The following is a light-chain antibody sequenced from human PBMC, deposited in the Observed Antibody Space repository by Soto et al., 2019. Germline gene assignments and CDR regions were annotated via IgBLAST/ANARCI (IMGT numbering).Light chain of an antibody. Sequence: DILMTQSPDSLAVSLGERATINCKSSQSVLYIPTNKNYLAWYQQKPGQPPKLLIYWASTRESGVPDRFSGSGSGTDFTLTISSLQAEEVAVYYCQQYFTTPRLGFGGGSKVEIK. J-gene: IGKJ4*01. CDR2: WAS. V-gene: IGKV4-1*01. CDR1: QSVLYIPTNKNY. CDR3: QQYFTTPRLG.